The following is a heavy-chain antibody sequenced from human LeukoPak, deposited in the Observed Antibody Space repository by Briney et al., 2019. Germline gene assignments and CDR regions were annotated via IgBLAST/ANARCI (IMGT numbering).Heavy chain of an antibody. CDR1: GFTVSSYY. Sequence: GGSLRLSCAASGFTVSSYYMTWVRQAPGKGLEWVSVIYSGGSTYYADSMKGRLAISRDSSKNTLFLQMNSLRAEDTAVYYCARSYSNHLFGMDVWGQGTTVTVS. V-gene: IGHV3-66*01. D-gene: IGHD4-11*01. CDR2: IYSGGST. J-gene: IGHJ6*02. CDR3: ARSYSNHLFGMDV.